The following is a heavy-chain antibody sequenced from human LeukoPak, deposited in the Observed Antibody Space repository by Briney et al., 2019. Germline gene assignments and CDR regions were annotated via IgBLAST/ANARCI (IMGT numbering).Heavy chain of an antibody. CDR3: ARAREQQLNGMDV. D-gene: IGHD6-13*01. CDR2: ISSSSSYI. V-gene: IGHV3-21*01. Sequence: GGSLRPSCAASGFTFSSYSMNWVRQAPGKGLEWVSSISSSSSYIYYADSVKGRFTISRDNAKNSLYLQMNSLRAEDTAVYYCARAREQQLNGMDVWGQGTTVTVSS. J-gene: IGHJ6*02. CDR1: GFTFSSYS.